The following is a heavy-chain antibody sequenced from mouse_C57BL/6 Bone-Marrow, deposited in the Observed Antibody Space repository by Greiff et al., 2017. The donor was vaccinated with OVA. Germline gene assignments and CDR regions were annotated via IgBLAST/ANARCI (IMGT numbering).Heavy chain of an antibody. CDR1: GFNIKDDY. Sequence: VQLQQSGAELVRPGASVKLSCTASGFNIKDDYMHWVKQRPEQGLEWIGWIDPENGDTEYASKFQGKATITADTSSNTAYLQLSSLTSEDTAVYYCTTPSYYFDYWGQGTTLAVSS. CDR3: TTPSYYFDY. J-gene: IGHJ2*01. CDR2: IDPENGDT. V-gene: IGHV14-4*01.